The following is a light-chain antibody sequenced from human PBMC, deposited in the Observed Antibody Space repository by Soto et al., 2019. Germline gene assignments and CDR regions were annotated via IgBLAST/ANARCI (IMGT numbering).Light chain of an antibody. J-gene: IGLJ3*02. Sequence: QLVLTQPPSASVTPGQRVTLSCSCSSSNIGSNNVEWYQHLPGTAPKLLIYSNTQGPSGVPDRFSGSKSSTSASLAISGLQSEDEADYYCASWDDSLNGLVIGGGTKLTVL. CDR1: SSNIGSNN. V-gene: IGLV1-44*01. CDR3: ASWDDSLNGLV. CDR2: SNT.